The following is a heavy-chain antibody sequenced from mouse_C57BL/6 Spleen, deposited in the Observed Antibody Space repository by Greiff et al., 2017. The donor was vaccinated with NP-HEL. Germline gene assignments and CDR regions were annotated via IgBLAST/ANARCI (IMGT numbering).Heavy chain of an antibody. J-gene: IGHJ4*01. CDR1: GFTFSDYG. V-gene: IGHV5-17*01. D-gene: IGHD1-3*01. Sequence: EVKLMESGGGLVKPGGSLKLSCAASGFTFSDYGMHWVRQAPEKGLEWVAYISSGSSTIYYADTVKGRFTISRDNAKNTLCLQMTSLRSEDTAMYYCAVNFFYAMDYWGQGTSVTVSS. CDR3: AVNFFYAMDY. CDR2: ISSGSSTI.